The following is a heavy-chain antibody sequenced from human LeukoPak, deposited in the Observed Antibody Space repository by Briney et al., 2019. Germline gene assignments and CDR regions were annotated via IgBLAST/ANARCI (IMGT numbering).Heavy chain of an antibody. CDR3: ARDLRYSSSWVPRNWFDP. D-gene: IGHD6-13*01. J-gene: IGHJ5*02. CDR1: GGSISSGSYY. CDR2: IYYSGST. Sequence: SETLSLTCTVSGGSISSGSYYWSWIRQPAGKGLEWIGYIYYSGSTNYNPSLKSRVTISVDTSKNQFSLKLSSVTAADTAVYYCARDLRYSSSWVPRNWFDPWGQGTLVTVSS. V-gene: IGHV4-61*10.